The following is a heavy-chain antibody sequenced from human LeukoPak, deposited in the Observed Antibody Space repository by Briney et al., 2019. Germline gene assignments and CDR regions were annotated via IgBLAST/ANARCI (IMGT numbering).Heavy chain of an antibody. Sequence: PGGSLRLSCAASGFTLSSNGMHWVRQAPGKGLEWLAYISYDGSYKLFRDSVKGRFSMSRDNSDNTLSLEMSSLRVEDTAVYYCARDRIRTSGDFDMWGQGTLVTVSS. V-gene: IGHV3-30*03. CDR1: GFTLSSNG. J-gene: IGHJ3*02. D-gene: IGHD2-21*01. CDR3: ARDRIRTSGDFDM. CDR2: ISYDGSYK.